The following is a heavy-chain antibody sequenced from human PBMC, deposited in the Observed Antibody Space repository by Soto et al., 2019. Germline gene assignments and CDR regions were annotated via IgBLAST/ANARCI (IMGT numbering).Heavy chain of an antibody. Sequence: PSETLSLTCEVHSGSFSGYYWTWIRQSPGKGLEWIAGINHTGSTNSNPSLRGRVTTSIDTSKNQFSLMLTSVTAADTGKYYCARLVYDSRLNYLYFDHWGQGTLVTVSS. CDR1: SGSFSGYY. J-gene: IGHJ4*02. CDR2: INHTGST. V-gene: IGHV4-34*01. D-gene: IGHD3-22*01. CDR3: ARLVYDSRLNYLYFDH.